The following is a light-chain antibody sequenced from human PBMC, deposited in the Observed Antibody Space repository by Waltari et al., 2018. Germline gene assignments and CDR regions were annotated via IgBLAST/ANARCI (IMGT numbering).Light chain of an antibody. Sequence: DIQMTQSPSSLSASVGDRVTITCRASRRVSTNLNLYQQKPVKGPRLLIYAASSLQGGVPPRFSGSGSGTDFTLTISSLQPEDFATYSCQQSFNVPYTFGQGTKLEL. CDR3: QQSFNVPYT. CDR2: AAS. CDR1: RRVSTN. V-gene: IGKV1-39*01. J-gene: IGKJ2*01.